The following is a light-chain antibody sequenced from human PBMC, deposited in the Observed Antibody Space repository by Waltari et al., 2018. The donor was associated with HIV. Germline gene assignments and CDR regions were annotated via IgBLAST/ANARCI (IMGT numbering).Light chain of an antibody. Sequence: HPALTQSSSASASLGSSVKPTCTLDRAHNSYIITWHRQQPGEAPHNLMKLEGSGSHKRRRDVPDRFSASSSGAERYLTISNLQDEDEDDYSCDTRHTNAEVFGGGTKLTVL. CDR3: DTRHTNAEV. CDR2: LEGSGSH. CDR1: RAHNSYI. V-gene: IGLV4-60*02. J-gene: IGLJ3*02.